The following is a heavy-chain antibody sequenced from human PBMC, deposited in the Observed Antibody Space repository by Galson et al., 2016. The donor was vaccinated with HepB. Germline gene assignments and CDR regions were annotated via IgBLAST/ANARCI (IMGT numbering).Heavy chain of an antibody. J-gene: IGHJ6*02. CDR1: GFTFRTYD. CDR2: IGTAGDT. Sequence: SLRLSCAASGFTFRTYDMHWVRQTKTKGLEWVSAIGTAGDTYYPDSVKGRFTISRENAKNSLYLQMNSLRAGDTAVYYCARGPYRRSSFYYGMDVWGQGTLVTVSS. D-gene: IGHD3-10*01. CDR3: ARGPYRRSSFYYGMDV. V-gene: IGHV3-13*01.